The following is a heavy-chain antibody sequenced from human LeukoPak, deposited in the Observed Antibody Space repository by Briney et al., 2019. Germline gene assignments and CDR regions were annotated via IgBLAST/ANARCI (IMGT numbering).Heavy chain of an antibody. V-gene: IGHV3-30*02. Sequence: PGGSLRLSCVASGFTFDDYAMHWVRQSPGKGLEWVAYIAHHGNDKYYVDSVKGRFIISRDNSRRTLYLQMNSLRPDDTALYYCAKDGSWSCTDWGQGTPVTVSS. CDR3: AKDGSWSCTD. CDR1: GFTFDDYA. J-gene: IGHJ4*02. D-gene: IGHD2-8*02. CDR2: IAHHGNDK.